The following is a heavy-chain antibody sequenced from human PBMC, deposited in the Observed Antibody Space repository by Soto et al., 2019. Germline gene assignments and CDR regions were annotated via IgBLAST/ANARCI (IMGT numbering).Heavy chain of an antibody. J-gene: IGHJ4*02. CDR2: IIHSGST. CDR1: GGSLSGSY. V-gene: IGHV4-34*12. Sequence: SETLSLTCAVFGGSLSGSYWGWFRQPPGKGLEWIGAIIHSGSTTYTASPTSGVTTSVATSKKKSPLKLSSVTAADTAVYYCVMDGFGAYTNDTDYYGSSGHRPFDYWGQGTLVTVSS. CDR3: VMDGFGAYTNDTDYYGSSGHRPFDY. D-gene: IGHD3-22*01.